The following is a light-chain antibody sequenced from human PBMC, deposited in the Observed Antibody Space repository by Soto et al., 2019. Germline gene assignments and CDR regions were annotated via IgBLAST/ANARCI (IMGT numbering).Light chain of an antibody. J-gene: IGKJ4*01. CDR1: HTVANF. CDR2: DVS. V-gene: IGKV3-11*01. CDR3: QQRANWPPT. Sequence: DTVLIQSPATLSLSPGERATLSCRASHTVANFLAWYQHKAGQAPRLLIYDVSNRAPGIPARLSGSGSGTDFTLTISSLEPDDFAVYYCQQRANWPPTFGGGPNVEIK.